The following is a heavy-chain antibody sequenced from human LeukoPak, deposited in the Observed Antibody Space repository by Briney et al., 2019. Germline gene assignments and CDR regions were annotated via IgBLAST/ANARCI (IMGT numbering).Heavy chain of an antibody. V-gene: IGHV4-59*08. J-gene: IGHJ6*03. D-gene: IGHD6-6*01. CDR3: ARRADSSSSNSYYYYYYMDV. Sequence: SQTLSLTCTVSGGSISSYYWSWIRQPAGKGLEWIGYTYYSGSTNYNPSLKSRVTISVDTSKNQFSLKLSSVTAADTAVYYCARRADSSSSNSYYYYYYMDVWGKGTTVTVSS. CDR1: GGSISSYY. CDR2: TYYSGST.